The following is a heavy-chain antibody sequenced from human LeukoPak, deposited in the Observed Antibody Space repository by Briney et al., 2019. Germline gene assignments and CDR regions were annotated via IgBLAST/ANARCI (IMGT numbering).Heavy chain of an antibody. D-gene: IGHD3-16*01. CDR2: INHNGNVN. Sequence: GGSLRLSCAASGFTFSSYWMNWARQAPGKGLVWVASINHNGNVNYYVDSVKGRFTISRDNAKNSLYLQMSNLRAEDTAVYFCARGGGLDVWGQGATVTVSS. V-gene: IGHV3-7*03. J-gene: IGHJ6*02. CDR3: ARGGGLDV. CDR1: GFTFSSYW.